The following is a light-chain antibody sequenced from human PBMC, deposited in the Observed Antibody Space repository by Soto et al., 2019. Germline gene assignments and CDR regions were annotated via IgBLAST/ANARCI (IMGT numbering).Light chain of an antibody. CDR1: TGALTSSHF. J-gene: IGLJ3*02. CDR3: LLDFGSARV. V-gene: IGLV7-46*01. CDR2: DTN. Sequence: QAVVTQEPSLTVSPGGTVTLTCGSSTGALTSSHFPYWYQQKPGQAPRALIYDTNSKHSWTPGRFSGSLLGGKAALTLSGARPEDEREYYCLLDFGSARVFGGGTKLAVL.